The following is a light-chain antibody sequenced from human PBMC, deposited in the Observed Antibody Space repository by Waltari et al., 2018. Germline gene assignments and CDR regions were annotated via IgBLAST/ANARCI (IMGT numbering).Light chain of an antibody. V-gene: IGKV1-39*01. CDR3: QQSFSSPWT. CDR1: QNIRTF. Sequence: DIQLTQSPSSLSASVGDTVTVTCRESQNIRTFLNWDQQKPAKAPKPLIYGASTLQRGVPSRFRGSASGTEFTLTVTNLQPDDFATYFCQQSFSSPWTFGQGTTVNI. J-gene: IGKJ1*01. CDR2: GAS.